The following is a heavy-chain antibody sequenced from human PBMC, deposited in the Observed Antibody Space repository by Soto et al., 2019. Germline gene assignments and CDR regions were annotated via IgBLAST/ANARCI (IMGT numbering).Heavy chain of an antibody. J-gene: IGHJ3*02. CDR2: IANGDNHI. D-gene: IGHD2-2*01. CDR1: GFTFSEYS. CDR3: ARENGHCTDACNRGAFDI. Sequence: EVQVVESGGGLVKPGGSLRLSCAASGFTFSEYSFLWVRQAPGQGLEWLSFIANGDNHIFYSDSVKGRFTISRDNAKNSVYLQLNSLRADDSAVYYCARENGHCTDACNRGAFDIWGQGTMVTVSS. V-gene: IGHV3-21*01.